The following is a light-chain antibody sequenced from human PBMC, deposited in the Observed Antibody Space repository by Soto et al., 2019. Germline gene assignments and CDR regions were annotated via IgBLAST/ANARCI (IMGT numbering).Light chain of an antibody. Sequence: DIKMNQSPSAQSASVGDRVTITCRASQSISSYLNWYQQKPGKAPKLLIYAASSLQSGVPSRFSGSGSGTDFTLTISSLQPEDFATYYCQQSYSTLRTFGQGTKVDTK. V-gene: IGKV1-39*01. CDR1: QSISSY. J-gene: IGKJ1*01. CDR3: QQSYSTLRT. CDR2: AAS.